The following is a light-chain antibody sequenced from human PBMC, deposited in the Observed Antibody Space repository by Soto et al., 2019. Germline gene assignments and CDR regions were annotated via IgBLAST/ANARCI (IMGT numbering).Light chain of an antibody. V-gene: IGLV1-51*01. CDR2: DNK. CDR1: SSNIGSNY. CDR3: GTWDNSLSVAV. Sequence: QSVLTQPPSVSAAPGQKVTISCSGSSSNIGSNYVSWYQHFPGTAPKLVIYDNKQRPSGIPDRFSGSKSGTSATLDITGLQTGDEAHYYCGTWDNSLSVAVFGGGTKVTVL. J-gene: IGLJ3*02.